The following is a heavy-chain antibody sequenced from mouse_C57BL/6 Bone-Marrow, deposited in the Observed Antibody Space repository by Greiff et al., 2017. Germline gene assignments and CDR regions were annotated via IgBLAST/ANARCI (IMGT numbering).Heavy chain of an antibody. Sequence: VQRVESGAELVKPGASVKLSCKASGYTFTSYWMHWVKQRPGRGLEWIGRIDPNSGGTKYNEKFKSKATLTVDKPSSTAYMQLSSLTSEDSAVXYCARLGSTVVYFDYWGQGTTLTVSS. CDR3: ARLGSTVVYFDY. CDR1: GYTFTSYW. CDR2: IDPNSGGT. J-gene: IGHJ2*01. V-gene: IGHV1-72*01. D-gene: IGHD1-1*01.